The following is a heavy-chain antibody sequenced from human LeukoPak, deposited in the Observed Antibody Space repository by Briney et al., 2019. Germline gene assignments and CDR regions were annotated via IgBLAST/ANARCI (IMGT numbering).Heavy chain of an antibody. CDR2: INPSGGST. V-gene: IGHV1-46*01. CDR1: GYTFTSYY. Sequence: ASVKVSCKASGYTFTSYYMHWVRQAPGQGLEWMGIINPSGGSTSYAQKFQGRVTMTRDTSTTTVYMELSSLRSEDTAVYYCARDIVVIPAANGIDYWAREPWSPSPQ. CDR3: ARDIVVIPAANGIDY. D-gene: IGHD2-2*01. J-gene: IGHJ4*02.